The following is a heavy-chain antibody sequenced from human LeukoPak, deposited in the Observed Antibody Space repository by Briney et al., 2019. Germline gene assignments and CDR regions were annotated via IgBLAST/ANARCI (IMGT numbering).Heavy chain of an antibody. D-gene: IGHD3-3*01. Sequence: PSETLSLTCTVSGGSISSYYWSWIRQPPGKGLEWIGYIYYSGSTNYNPSLKSRVTISVDTSKNQFSLKLSSVTAADTAVYYCARDGYYDFWSGYYPGGGYYMDVWGKGTTVTVSS. V-gene: IGHV4-59*01. J-gene: IGHJ6*03. CDR3: ARDGYYDFWSGYYPGGGYYMDV. CDR1: GGSISSYY. CDR2: IYYSGST.